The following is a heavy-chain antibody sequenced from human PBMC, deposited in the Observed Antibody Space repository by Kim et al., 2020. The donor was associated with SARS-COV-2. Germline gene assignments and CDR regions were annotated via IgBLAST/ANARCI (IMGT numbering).Heavy chain of an antibody. CDR2: IIPIFGTA. Sequence: SVKVSCKASGGTFSSYAISWVRQAPGQGLEWMGGIIPIFGTANYAQKFQGRVTITADESTSTAYMELSSLRSEDTAVYYCARAGGYMTTGYYMDVWGKGTTVTVSS. V-gene: IGHV1-69*13. CDR3: ARAGGYMTTGYYMDV. D-gene: IGHD4-4*01. CDR1: GGTFSSYA. J-gene: IGHJ6*03.